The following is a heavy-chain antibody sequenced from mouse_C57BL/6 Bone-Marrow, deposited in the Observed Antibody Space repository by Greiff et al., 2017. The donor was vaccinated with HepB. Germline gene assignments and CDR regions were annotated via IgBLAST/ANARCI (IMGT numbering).Heavy chain of an antibody. D-gene: IGHD2-4*01. J-gene: IGHJ3*01. CDR1: GYTFTSYG. CDR2: IYPRSGNT. CDR3: ARLGIRAWFAY. Sequence: QVQLKQSGAELARPGASVKLSCKASGYTFTSYGISWVKQRTGQGFEWIGEIYPRSGNTYYNEKFKGKATLTADKSSSTAYMELRSLTSEDSAVYFCARLGIRAWFAYWGQGTLVTVSA. V-gene: IGHV1-81*01.